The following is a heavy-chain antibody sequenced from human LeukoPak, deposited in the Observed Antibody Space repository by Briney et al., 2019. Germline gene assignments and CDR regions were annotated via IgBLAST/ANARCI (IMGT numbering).Heavy chain of an antibody. CDR3: ASRDYYGSGSYPYYFDY. CDR2: INHSGST. D-gene: IGHD3-10*01. V-gene: IGHV4-34*01. J-gene: IGHJ4*02. CDR1: GGSISSYY. Sequence: SETLSLTCTVSGGSISSYYWSWIRQPPGKGLEWIGEINHSGSTNYNPSLKSRVTVSVDTSKNQFSLKLSSVTAADTAVYYCASRDYYGSGSYPYYFDYWGQGTLVTVSS.